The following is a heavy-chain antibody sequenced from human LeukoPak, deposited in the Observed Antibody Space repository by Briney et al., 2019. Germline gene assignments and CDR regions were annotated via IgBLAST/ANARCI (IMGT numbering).Heavy chain of an antibody. J-gene: IGHJ4*02. V-gene: IGHV4-61*03. CDR3: ARASDGYTPFGFDY. CDR1: GGSLSSGSYY. D-gene: IGHD5-24*01. Sequence: SETLSLTCTVSGGSLSSGSYYWSWIRQPPGKGLEWLGYIYYSGSTNYNPSLKSRVTISVDTSKNHFSLKLSSVTAADTAVYYCARASDGYTPFGFDYWGQGTLVTVSS. CDR2: IYYSGST.